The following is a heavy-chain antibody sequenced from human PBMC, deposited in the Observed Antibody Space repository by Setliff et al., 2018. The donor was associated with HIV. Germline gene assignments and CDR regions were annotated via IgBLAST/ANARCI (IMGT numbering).Heavy chain of an antibody. CDR2: INHSGST. D-gene: IGHD6-19*01. J-gene: IGHJ4*02. CDR1: GGSFSGFY. CDR3: ATSTVAGLFDY. V-gene: IGHV4-34*01. Sequence: SETLSLTCAVYGGSFSGFYWSWIRQPPGKDLEWIGEINHSGSTNYNPSLKSRVTISVDTSKNQFSLKLTSVIAADTAVYYCATSTVAGLFDYWGQGALVTVSS.